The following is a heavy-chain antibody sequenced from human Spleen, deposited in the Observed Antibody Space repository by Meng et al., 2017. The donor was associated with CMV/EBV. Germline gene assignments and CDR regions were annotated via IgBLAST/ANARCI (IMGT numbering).Heavy chain of an antibody. CDR1: GSISSGGYY. Sequence: GSISSGGYYWSWIRQHPGKGLEWIGYIYYSGSTYYNPSLKSRVTISVDTSKNQFSLKLSSVTAADTAVYYCARVKTQVVPGPTFAYWGQGTLVTVSS. V-gene: IGHV4-31*02. J-gene: IGHJ4*02. CDR2: IYYSGST. D-gene: IGHD2-2*01. CDR3: ARVKTQVVPGPTFAY.